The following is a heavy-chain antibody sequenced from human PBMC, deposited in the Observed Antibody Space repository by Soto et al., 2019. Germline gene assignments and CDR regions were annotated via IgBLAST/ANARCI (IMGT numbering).Heavy chain of an antibody. CDR2: ISAYNGNT. J-gene: IGHJ4*02. V-gene: IGHV1-18*01. CDR3: ARDIPITYSSSSGGFDY. Sequence: ASVKVSCKASGYTFTSYGISWVRQAPGQGLEWMGWISAYNGNTNYAQKLQGRVTMTTDTSTSTAYMELRSLRSDDTAVYYCARDIPITYSSSSGGFDYWGQGTLVTVSS. D-gene: IGHD6-6*01. CDR1: GYTFTSYG.